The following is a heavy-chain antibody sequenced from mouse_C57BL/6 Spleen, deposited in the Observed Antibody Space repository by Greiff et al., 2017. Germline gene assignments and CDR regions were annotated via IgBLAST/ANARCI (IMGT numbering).Heavy chain of an antibody. CDR2: INPSNGGT. CDR1: GYTFTSSW. Sequence: QVQLQQPGTELVKPGASVKLSCKASGYTFTSSWMHWVKQRPGQGLEWIGNINPSNGGTNYNEKFKSKATLTVDKSSSTAYMQLSSLTSEDSAVYYCARQRELGTDFDYWGQGTTLTVSS. J-gene: IGHJ2*01. V-gene: IGHV1-53*01. CDR3: ARQRELGTDFDY. D-gene: IGHD4-1*01.